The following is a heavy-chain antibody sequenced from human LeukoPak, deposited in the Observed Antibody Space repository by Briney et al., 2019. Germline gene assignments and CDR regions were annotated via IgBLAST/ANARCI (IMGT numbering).Heavy chain of an antibody. CDR1: GGSFSGYY. J-gene: IGHJ3*02. CDR2: INRSGST. D-gene: IGHD2-2*01. Sequence: SETLSLTCAVYGGSFSGYYWSWIRQPPGKGLEWIGEINRSGSTNYNPSLKSRVTISVDTSKNQFSLKLSSVTAADTAVYYCARARYCSSTSCPDAFDIWGQGTMVTVSS. CDR3: ARARYCSSTSCPDAFDI. V-gene: IGHV4-34*01.